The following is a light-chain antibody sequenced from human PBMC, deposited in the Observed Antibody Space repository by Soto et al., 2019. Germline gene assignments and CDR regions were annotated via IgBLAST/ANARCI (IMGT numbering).Light chain of an antibody. J-gene: IGKJ1*01. CDR3: HQFATTRS. CDR1: QSLSSSF. Sequence: EIVWTQSPGTLSLSPGQRATLSCRASQSLSSSFLAWYQQKPGQAPRLIIYGASSRAAGIPDRFSGSGSGTDFTLTISSLEPEDFAVYYCHQFATTRSFGQGTKVDMK. V-gene: IGKV3-20*01. CDR2: GAS.